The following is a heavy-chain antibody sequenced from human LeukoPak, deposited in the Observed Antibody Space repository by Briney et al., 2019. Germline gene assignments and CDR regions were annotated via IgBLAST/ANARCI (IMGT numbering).Heavy chain of an antibody. D-gene: IGHD3-16*01. CDR2: VHYSGST. J-gene: IGHJ4*02. CDR3: ARTFWGRYIDY. V-gene: IGHV4-59*01. Sequence: PPETLSLTCTVSGGSISSYYWSWIRQPPGKGLEWIGYVHYSGSTNYNPSLKSRVTISGDTSKNQFSLKLRSVTAADTAVYYCARTFWGRYIDYWGQGTLVTVSS. CDR1: GGSISSYY.